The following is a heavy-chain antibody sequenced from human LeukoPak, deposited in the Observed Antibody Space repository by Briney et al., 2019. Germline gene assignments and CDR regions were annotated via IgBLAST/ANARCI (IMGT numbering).Heavy chain of an antibody. J-gene: IGHJ3*02. CDR2: IYYSGTT. CDR3: ARLPGCSGGSCYRAFDM. CDR1: GGSITSSSSY. D-gene: IGHD2-15*01. Sequence: PSETLSLTCPVSGGSITSSSSYWGWIRQPPGKGLEWIGTIYYSGTTYYNPSLKGRVTLSIDAAKNQFSLMLTSVTAADTAVYYCARLPGCSGGSCYRAFDMWGQGTMVTVSS. V-gene: IGHV4-39*01.